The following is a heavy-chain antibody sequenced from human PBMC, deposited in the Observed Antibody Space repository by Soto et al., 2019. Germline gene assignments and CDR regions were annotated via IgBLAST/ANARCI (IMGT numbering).Heavy chain of an antibody. J-gene: IGHJ4*02. CDR3: AIGVRSRLSYESSNYYIDY. Sequence: PGESLKISCKGSGYSFTSYWISWVRQMPGKGLEWMGRIDPSDSYTNYSPSFQGHVTISADKSISTAYLQWSSLKASDTAMYYCAIGVRSRLSYESSNYYIDYWGQGTLVTVSS. CDR1: GYSFTSYW. V-gene: IGHV5-10-1*01. D-gene: IGHD3-22*01. CDR2: IDPSDSYT.